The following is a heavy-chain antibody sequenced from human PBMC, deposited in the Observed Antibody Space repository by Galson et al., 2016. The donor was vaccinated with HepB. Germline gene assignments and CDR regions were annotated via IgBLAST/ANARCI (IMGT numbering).Heavy chain of an antibody. CDR1: GLSLSTPV. CDR2: LGAGGDYT. CDR3: AKLAVRGDYGGRDY. J-gene: IGHJ4*02. V-gene: IGHV3-23*01. D-gene: IGHD4-17*01. Sequence: SLRLSCAASGLSLSTPVMYWVRQAPGKGLEWVSALGAGGDYTSYADAVKGRFTISGDISENTLFLQMNSLRVEDTAIYYCAKLAVRGDYGGRDYWGQGTLVTVSS.